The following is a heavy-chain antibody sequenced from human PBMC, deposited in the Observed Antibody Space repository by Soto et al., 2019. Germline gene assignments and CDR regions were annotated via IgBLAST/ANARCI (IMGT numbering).Heavy chain of an antibody. V-gene: IGHV2-26*01. Sequence: SGPTLVNATETLTLTCTVSGFSLSSGRMGVSWIRQPPGKPLEWLAHFFSDVERSYSASMKSRLTLSTDTSGSQVVLTMTNMDPVDTATYDCARIYGDFNYYALDVWGQGTTVTVSS. J-gene: IGHJ6*02. D-gene: IGHD4-17*01. CDR3: ARIYGDFNYYALDV. CDR2: FFSDVER. CDR1: GFSLSSGRMG.